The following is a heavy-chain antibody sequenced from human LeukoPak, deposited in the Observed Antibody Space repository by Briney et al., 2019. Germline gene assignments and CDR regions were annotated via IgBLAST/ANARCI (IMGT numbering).Heavy chain of an antibody. CDR1: GDSVSRYY. Sequence: PSETLSLTCTVSGDSVSRYYWSWIRQPPGKGLEWIAFIHVSGSTNYNPSLKSRVSISMDTSRNQLSLRLSSVTAADTAVYYCAKHLVATTPFFDYWGQGTLVTVSS. V-gene: IGHV4-59*08. J-gene: IGHJ4*02. D-gene: IGHD5-12*01. CDR2: IHVSGST. CDR3: AKHLVATTPFFDY.